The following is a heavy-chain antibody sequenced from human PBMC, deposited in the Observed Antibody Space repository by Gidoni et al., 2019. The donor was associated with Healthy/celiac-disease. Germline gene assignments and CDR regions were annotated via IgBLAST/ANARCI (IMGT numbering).Heavy chain of an antibody. CDR1: GYTFTSYD. Sequence: QVQLVQSGAEVKKPGASVKVSCKASGYTFTSYDINWVRQATGQGLEWMGWMNPNRGNTGYAQKFQGRVTMTRNTSISTAYMELSSLRSEDTAVYYCASESAERSEFDPWGQGTLVTVSS. V-gene: IGHV1-8*01. CDR2: MNPNRGNT. CDR3: ASESAERSEFDP. J-gene: IGHJ5*02.